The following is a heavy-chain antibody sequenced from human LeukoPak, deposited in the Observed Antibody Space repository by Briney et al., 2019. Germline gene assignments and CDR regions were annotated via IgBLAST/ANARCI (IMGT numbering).Heavy chain of an antibody. CDR3: AREKYLGVAGIANRSQYYYYGMDV. CDR1: GGSIGSYY. J-gene: IGHJ6*02. CDR2: INYSGST. D-gene: IGHD6-19*01. Sequence: SETLSLTCTVSGGSIGSYYWSWIRQPPGKGLEWIGYINYSGSTKYNPSLKSRVTISVDTSKNQFSLKLSSVTAADTAVYYCAREKYLGVAGIANRSQYYYYGMDVWGQGTTVTVSS. V-gene: IGHV4-59*12.